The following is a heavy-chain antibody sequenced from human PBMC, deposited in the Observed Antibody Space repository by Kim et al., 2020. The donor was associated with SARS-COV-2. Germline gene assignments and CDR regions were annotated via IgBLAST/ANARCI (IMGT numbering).Heavy chain of an antibody. CDR3: ARGPYSSSWYGGRNWFDP. D-gene: IGHD6-13*01. V-gene: IGHV4-34*01. J-gene: IGHJ5*02. Sequence: LNRRVTISVDTSKNQSSLKLSSVTAADTAVYYCARGPYSSSWYGGRNWFDPWGQGTLVTVSS.